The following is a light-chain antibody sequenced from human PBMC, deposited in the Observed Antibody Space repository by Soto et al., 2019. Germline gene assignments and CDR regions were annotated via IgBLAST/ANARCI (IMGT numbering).Light chain of an antibody. CDR3: QQFNNYPIT. Sequence: QWPPSPSSLSSAVGVRVPITCRASQGISSALAWYQQKPGKAPKLLIYDASSLESGVPSRFSGSGSGTDFTLTISSLQPEDFATYYCQQFNNYPITFGQGTRLEIK. CDR2: DAS. J-gene: IGKJ5*01. CDR1: QGISSA. V-gene: IGKV1D-13*01.